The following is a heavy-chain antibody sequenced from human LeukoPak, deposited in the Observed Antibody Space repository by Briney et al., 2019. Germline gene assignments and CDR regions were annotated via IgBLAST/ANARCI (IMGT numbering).Heavy chain of an antibody. Sequence: GGSLRLSCLTSGFTLSTNAMSWVRQAPGKGLEWVSAISGSGGSTYYADSVKGRFTISRDSSKNTLYLQMNSLRAEDTAVYYCAKDLGSVVTPPSLDYWGQGTLVAGSS. V-gene: IGHV3-23*01. D-gene: IGHD4-23*01. CDR2: ISGSGGST. J-gene: IGHJ4*02. CDR1: GFTLSTNA. CDR3: AKDLGSVVTPPSLDY.